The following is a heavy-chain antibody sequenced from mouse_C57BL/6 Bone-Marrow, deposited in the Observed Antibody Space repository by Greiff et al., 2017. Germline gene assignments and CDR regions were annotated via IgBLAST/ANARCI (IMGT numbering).Heavy chain of an antibody. CDR3: ARGFDYDYAMDY. V-gene: IGHV1-39*01. CDR1: GYSFTDYN. CDR2: INPNYGTT. J-gene: IGHJ4*01. Sequence: EVKLQESGPELVKPGASVKISCKASGYSFTDYNMNWVKQSNGKSLEWIGVINPNYGTTSYNQKFKGKATLTVDKSSSTAYMQLNSLTSEDSAVYYFARGFDYDYAMDYWGQGTSVTVSS. D-gene: IGHD2-4*01.